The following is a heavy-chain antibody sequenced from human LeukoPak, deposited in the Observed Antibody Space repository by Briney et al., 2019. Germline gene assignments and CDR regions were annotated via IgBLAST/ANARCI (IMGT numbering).Heavy chain of an antibody. Sequence: SVTVSCEASGGTLSRYGIGWVRQAPGQGLEWMGGIIPKFGSTNYAQKFQDRLTLTTDESTSTAYMELSNLRSEDTAVYFCARDNIAASGVKYFQLWGPGTLVTISS. V-gene: IGHV1-69*05. CDR1: GGTLSRYG. D-gene: IGHD6-13*01. CDR3: ARDNIAASGVKYFQL. J-gene: IGHJ1*01. CDR2: IIPKFGST.